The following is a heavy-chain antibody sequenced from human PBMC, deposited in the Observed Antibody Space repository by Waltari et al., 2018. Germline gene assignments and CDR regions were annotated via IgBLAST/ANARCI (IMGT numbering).Heavy chain of an antibody. CDR2: IYHSGST. CDR3: ARGTSSSSCFDY. Sequence: VQLQESGPGLVKPSETLSLTCTVSGYSISSGYYWGWIRQPPGKGLEWIGSIYHSGSTYYNPSLKSRVTISVDTSKNQFSLKLSSVTAADTAVYYCARGTSSSSCFDYWGQGTLVTVSS. CDR1: GYSISSGYY. V-gene: IGHV4-38-2*02. D-gene: IGHD6-13*01. J-gene: IGHJ4*02.